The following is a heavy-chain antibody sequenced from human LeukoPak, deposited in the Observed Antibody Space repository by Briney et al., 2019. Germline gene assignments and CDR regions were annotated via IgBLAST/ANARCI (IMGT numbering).Heavy chain of an antibody. CDR2: IWYDGSNK. CDR1: GFTFSSYG. D-gene: IGHD4-17*01. CDR3: ARDTTVKSYYYYGMDV. J-gene: IGHJ6*02. V-gene: IGHV3-33*01. Sequence: TGGSLRLSCAASGFTFSSYGMHWVRQAPGKGLEWVAVIWYDGSNKYYADSVEGRFTISRDNSKNTLYLQMNSLRAEDTAVYYCARDTTVKSYYYYGMDVWGQGTTVTVSS.